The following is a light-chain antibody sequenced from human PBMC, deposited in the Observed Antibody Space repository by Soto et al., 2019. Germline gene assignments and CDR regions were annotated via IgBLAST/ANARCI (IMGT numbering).Light chain of an antibody. Sequence: EIVMTQSPATLSVSPGERATLSCRASQSVSSNLAWYQQKPGQPPRLLIFDAATRATGIPARFSGSGSGTEFTLTISSLQSEDFAVYYCQQYTKWPPWTFGQGTKVEIK. CDR3: QQYTKWPPWT. V-gene: IGKV3-15*01. CDR1: QSVSSN. CDR2: DAA. J-gene: IGKJ1*01.